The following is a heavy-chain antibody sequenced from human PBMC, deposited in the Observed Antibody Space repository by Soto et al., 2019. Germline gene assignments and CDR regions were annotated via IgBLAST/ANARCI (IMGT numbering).Heavy chain of an antibody. D-gene: IGHD3-16*01. J-gene: IGHJ6*02. CDR1: GFSVRSSQ. CDR3: ARDGGERGYYYYGMDV. CDR2: IFSDGTT. V-gene: IGHV3-53*01. Sequence: GGSLRLSCAASGFSVRSSQMSWVRQAPGKGLEWVSIIFSDGTTHYGVSVKGRFTISRDSARNTVYLQMNGLRVDDTAVYYCARDGGERGYYYYGMDVWGQGTTVTVSS.